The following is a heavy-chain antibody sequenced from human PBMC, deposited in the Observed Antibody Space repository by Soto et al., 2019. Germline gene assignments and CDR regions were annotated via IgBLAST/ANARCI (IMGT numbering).Heavy chain of an antibody. CDR3: ARGALLSMITFGDLRY. CDR2: IIPIFGTA. Sequence: SVKVSCKASGGTFSNYAISWVRQAPGQGLEWMGGIIPIFGTANYAQKFQGRVTITADESTSTAYMELSSLRSEDTAVYYCARGALLSMITFGDLRYWGQGTLVTVSS. J-gene: IGHJ4*02. V-gene: IGHV1-69*13. CDR1: GGTFSNYA. D-gene: IGHD3-16*01.